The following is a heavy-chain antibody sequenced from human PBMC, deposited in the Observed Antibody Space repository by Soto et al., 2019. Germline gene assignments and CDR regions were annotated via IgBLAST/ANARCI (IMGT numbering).Heavy chain of an antibody. D-gene: IGHD6-13*01. J-gene: IGHJ6*02. V-gene: IGHV3-23*01. CDR1: GVNFYSFS. Sequence: GVPLRLSCAASGVNFYSFSVTCVRQAPGKGLEWVSAISASGGSTYYADSVKDRFTISRDSSKNTLYLQMNSLRPEDTALYFCAKDGTASGIHYYGMDIWGQGTTVTVSS. CDR3: AKDGTASGIHYYGMDI. CDR2: ISASGGST.